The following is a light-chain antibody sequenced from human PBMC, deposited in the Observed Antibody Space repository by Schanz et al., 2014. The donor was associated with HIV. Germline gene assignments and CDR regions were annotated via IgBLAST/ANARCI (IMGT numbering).Light chain of an antibody. Sequence: EIVLTQSPGTLSLSPGERATLSCRASQSVSSTYIAWYQQKPGQAPRILIYGASSRATGIPDRFSGSGSGTDFTLTISRLEPEDFAVYYCQQYGSSYGNTFGQGTRLEI. J-gene: IGKJ5*01. V-gene: IGKV3-20*01. CDR2: GAS. CDR3: QQYGSSYGNT. CDR1: QSVSSTY.